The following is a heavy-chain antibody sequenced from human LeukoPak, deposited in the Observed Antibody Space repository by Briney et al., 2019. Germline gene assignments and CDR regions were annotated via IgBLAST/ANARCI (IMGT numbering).Heavy chain of an antibody. D-gene: IGHD5-18*01. V-gene: IGHV3-30*02. J-gene: IGHJ5*02. CDR2: IWFDGSNK. CDR3: AKEERIQLWENWFDP. Sequence: GGSLRLSCAASGFIFSNDAMHWVRQAPGKGLEWVAFIWFDGSNKHYADSVKGRFTISRDNSEDTLYLQMNSLRAEDTAVYYCAKEERIQLWENWFDPWGQGTLVTVSS. CDR1: GFIFSNDA.